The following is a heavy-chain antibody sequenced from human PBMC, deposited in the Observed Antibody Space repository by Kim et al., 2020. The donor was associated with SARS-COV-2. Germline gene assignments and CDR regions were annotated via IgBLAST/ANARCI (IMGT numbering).Heavy chain of an antibody. CDR2: IGGTTNYI. CDR3: ARGGYCSSTSCYFYYYALDV. V-gene: IGHV3-21*01. CDR1: GFAFDTHS. Sequence: GGSLRLSCAASGFAFDTHSMNWVRQAPGKGLEWVSSIGGTTNYIYYADSVKGRFTISRDNSKNSLYLQMNSLSAEDTAVYYCARGGYCSSTSCYFYYYALDVWGQRTTVTVSS. D-gene: IGHD2-2*01. J-gene: IGHJ6*02.